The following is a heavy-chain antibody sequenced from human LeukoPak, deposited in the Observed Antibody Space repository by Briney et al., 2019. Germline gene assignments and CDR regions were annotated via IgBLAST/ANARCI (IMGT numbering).Heavy chain of an antibody. D-gene: IGHD2-21*02. V-gene: IGHV3-23*01. CDR3: AKIGAYCGGDCSIGGFDY. J-gene: IGHJ4*02. Sequence: GGSLRLSCAASGFTFSSYAMSWVRQAPGKGLEWVSATSGSGGSTDYADSVKGRFTISRDNSKNTLYLQMNSLRAEDTAVYYCAKIGAYCGGDCSIGGFDYWGQGTLVTVSS. CDR2: TSGSGGST. CDR1: GFTFSSYA.